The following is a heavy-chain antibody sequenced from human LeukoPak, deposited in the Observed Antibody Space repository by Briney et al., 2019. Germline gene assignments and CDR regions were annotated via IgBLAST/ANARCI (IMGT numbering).Heavy chain of an antibody. CDR2: ISGSGDNT. D-gene: IGHD3-3*01. Sequence: GGSLRLSCAASGFTFSSYAMSWVRQAPGKGLEWVSGISGSGDNTYYADSVKGRFTISRDNSKNTLYVQVNSLRAEDTAVYYCAKENDFWSGYSHSAPDYWGQGTLVTVSS. J-gene: IGHJ4*02. CDR3: AKENDFWSGYSHSAPDY. CDR1: GFTFSSYA. V-gene: IGHV3-23*01.